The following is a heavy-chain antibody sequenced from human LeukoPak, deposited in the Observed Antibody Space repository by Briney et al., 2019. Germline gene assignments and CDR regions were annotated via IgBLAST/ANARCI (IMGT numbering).Heavy chain of an antibody. J-gene: IGHJ4*02. CDR1: GFTFSSYG. CDR2: ISYYGSNK. D-gene: IGHD3-9*01. CDR3: AKGGYDILTGYSL. V-gene: IGHV3-30*18. Sequence: GGSLRLSCAASGFTFSSYGMHWVRQAPGKGLEWVAVISYYGSNKYYADSVKGRFTISRDNSKNTLYLQMNSLRAEDTAVYYCAKGGYDILTGYSLWGQGTLVTVSS.